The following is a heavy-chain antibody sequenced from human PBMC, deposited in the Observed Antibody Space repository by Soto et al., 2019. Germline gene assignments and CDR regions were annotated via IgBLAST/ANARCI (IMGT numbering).Heavy chain of an antibody. V-gene: IGHV3-30*18. J-gene: IGHJ6*02. CDR2: ISYDGSNK. CDR1: GFTFSSYG. Sequence: QVQLVESGGGVVQPGRSLRLSCAASGFTFSSYGMHWVRQAPGKGLEWVAVISYDGSNKYYADSVKGRFTISRDNSKNXXYXQXXSLRAEDTAVYYCAKEAGEGRYSTSRHYYYYGMDVWGQGTTVTVSS. D-gene: IGHD4-4*01. CDR3: AKEAGEGRYSTSRHYYYYGMDV.